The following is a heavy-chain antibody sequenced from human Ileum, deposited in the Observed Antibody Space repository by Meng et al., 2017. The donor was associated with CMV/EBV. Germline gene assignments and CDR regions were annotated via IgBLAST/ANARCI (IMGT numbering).Heavy chain of an antibody. CDR1: GFIFSSYE. V-gene: IGHV3-48*03. CDR3: ARYRLRGMDV. CDR2: ISSMSDYI. Sequence: GGSLRLSCTASGFIFSSYEMNWVRQAPGKGLEWISYISSMSDYIDYADSVKGRFTIPRDNAKNSLYLQMNSLRAEDTAIYYCARYRLRGMDVWGQGTTVTVSS. J-gene: IGHJ6*02. D-gene: IGHD2-15*01.